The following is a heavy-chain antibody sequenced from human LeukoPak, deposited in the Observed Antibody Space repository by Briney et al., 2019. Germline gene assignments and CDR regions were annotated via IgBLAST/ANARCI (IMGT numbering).Heavy chain of an antibody. J-gene: IGHJ4*02. D-gene: IGHD6-19*01. Sequence: PGGSLRLSCAASGFTFSSYGMHWVRQAPGKGLEWVAFIRYDGSNKYYADSVKGRFTISRDNSKNTLYLQMNSLRAEDTALYYCAKDIRGIAVAGVEGHFDYWGQGTLVTVSS. V-gene: IGHV3-30*02. CDR3: AKDIRGIAVAGVEGHFDY. CDR2: IRYDGSNK. CDR1: GFTFSSYG.